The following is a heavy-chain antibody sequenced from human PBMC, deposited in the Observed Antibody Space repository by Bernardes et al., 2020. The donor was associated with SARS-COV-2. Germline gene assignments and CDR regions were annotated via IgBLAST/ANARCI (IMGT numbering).Heavy chain of an antibody. CDR2: INPGDSDT. J-gene: IGHJ4*02. V-gene: IGHV5-51*01. Sequence: GESLNISCKGSGYSFTSHWIGWVRQMPGKGLEWMGIINPGDSDTRSSPSFQGQVTMSADKSITTAYLQWSSLKASDTAMYYCARQGYSSTWFDFWGQGTLVTVSS. CDR1: GYSFTSHW. CDR3: ARQGYSSTWFDF. D-gene: IGHD6-13*01.